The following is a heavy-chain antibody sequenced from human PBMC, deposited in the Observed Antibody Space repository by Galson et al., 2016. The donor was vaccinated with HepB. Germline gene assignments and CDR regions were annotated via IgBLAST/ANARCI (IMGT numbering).Heavy chain of an antibody. V-gene: IGHV4-61*03. Sequence: SETLSLTCAVSGGSVGSPSYYWTWIRQPPGKGLEWIGYVYYNGGTNYNPSLKSRVTISLDTSKKHFSLQLTSVTAADTAVYYCARDGVWMGSMDVWGQGTTVTVSS. D-gene: IGHD2-8*01. CDR3: ARDGVWMGSMDV. J-gene: IGHJ6*02. CDR1: GGSVGSPSYY. CDR2: VYYNGGT.